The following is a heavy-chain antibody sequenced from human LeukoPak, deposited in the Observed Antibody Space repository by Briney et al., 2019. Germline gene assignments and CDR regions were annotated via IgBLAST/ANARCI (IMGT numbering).Heavy chain of an antibody. CDR1: GFTFSSYG. D-gene: IGHD6-13*01. CDR3: ARGGLSSSWYRVGDYGSQYYFDY. CDR2: ISYDGSNK. J-gene: IGHJ4*02. V-gene: IGHV3-30*03. Sequence: PGGSLRLSCAASGFTFSSYGMHWVRQAPGKGLEWVAVISYDGSNKYYADSVKGRFTISRDNSKNTLYLQMNSLRAEDTAVYYCARGGLSSSWYRVGDYGSQYYFDYWGQGTLVTVSS.